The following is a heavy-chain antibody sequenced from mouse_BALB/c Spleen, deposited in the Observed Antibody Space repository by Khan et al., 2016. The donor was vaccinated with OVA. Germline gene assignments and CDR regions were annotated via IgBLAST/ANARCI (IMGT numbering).Heavy chain of an antibody. CDR1: GFTFSTYG. CDR3: TRLAYYYDSEGFAY. J-gene: IGHJ3*01. CDR2: VSTGGSYT. Sequence: EVKLVESGGDLVKPGGSLKLSCAASGFTFSTYGMSWVRQTPDKRLEWVATVSTGGSYTYYPDSVKGRFTISRDNDKNTLYLQMSSLKSEDTAMFYCTRLAYYYDSEGFAYWGQGTLGTVSA. V-gene: IGHV5-6*01. D-gene: IGHD1-1*01.